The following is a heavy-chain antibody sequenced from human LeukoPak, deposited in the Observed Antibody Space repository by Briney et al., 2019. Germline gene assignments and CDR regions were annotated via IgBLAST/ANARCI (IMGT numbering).Heavy chain of an antibody. CDR1: GGSISSYY. D-gene: IGHD1-14*01. Sequence: SETLSLTCSVSGGSISSYYWNWIRQTPGKGLEWIGSIYYSGSTYYNPSLKSRVTISVDTSKNQFSLKLSSVTAADTAVYYCSRTHFDPSFDYWGQGTLVTVSS. J-gene: IGHJ4*02. CDR3: SRTHFDPSFDY. V-gene: IGHV4-59*04. CDR2: IYYSGST.